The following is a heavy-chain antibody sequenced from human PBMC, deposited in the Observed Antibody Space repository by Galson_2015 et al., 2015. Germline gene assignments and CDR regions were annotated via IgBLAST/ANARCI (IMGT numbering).Heavy chain of an antibody. V-gene: IGHV3-23*01. D-gene: IGHD6-19*01. CDR2: ISDRGGST. CDR3: AKSSFGTVAGVGDWHFDL. J-gene: IGHJ2*01. CDR1: GLTFSRCA. Sequence: SLRLSCAASGLTFSRCAVSWVRQAPGTGLEWVSGISDRGGSTYYAESVKGRFTISRDNSKNTLYLQMNSLRAEDTAVYYCAKSSFGTVAGVGDWHFDLWGRGTLVTVSA.